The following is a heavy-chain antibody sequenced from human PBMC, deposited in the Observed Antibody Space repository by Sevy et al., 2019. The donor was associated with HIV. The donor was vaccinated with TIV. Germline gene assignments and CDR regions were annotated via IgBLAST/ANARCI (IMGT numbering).Heavy chain of an antibody. CDR3: ARGEPGIAVAGHYYYGMDV. CDR1: GFTFSSYD. V-gene: IGHV3-13*01. CDR2: IGTAGDT. Sequence: GGSLRLSCAASGFTFSSYDMHWVRQATGKSLEWVSAIGTAGDTYYPGSVKGRFTISRENAKNSLYLQMNSLRAGDTAVYYCARGEPGIAVAGHYYYGMDVWGQGTTVTVSS. D-gene: IGHD6-19*01. J-gene: IGHJ6*02.